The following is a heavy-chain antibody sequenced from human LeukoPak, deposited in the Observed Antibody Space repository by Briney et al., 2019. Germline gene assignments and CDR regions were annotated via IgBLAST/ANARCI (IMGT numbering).Heavy chain of an antibody. Sequence: GGSLRLSXAASGFTFSSYGMHWVRQAPGKGLEWVAFVRYDGNNKYYADSVKGRFTISRDNSKNTLYLQMNSLRAEDTAVYYCAKDGDVAPGCCWYNKLLMCAFDIWGQGTMVTVSS. CDR1: GFTFSSYG. V-gene: IGHV3-30*02. D-gene: IGHD1-1*01. J-gene: IGHJ3*02. CDR2: VRYDGNNK. CDR3: AKDGDVAPGCCWYNKLLMCAFDI.